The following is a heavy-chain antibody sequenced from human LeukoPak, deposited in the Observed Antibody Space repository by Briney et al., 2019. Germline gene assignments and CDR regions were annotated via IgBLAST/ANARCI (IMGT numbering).Heavy chain of an antibody. CDR2: IDDSGTT. Sequence: ASETLSLTCAVYGGSFSGYHWTWIRQAPGKGLEWIGGIDDSGTTNYNPSLKSRVSISVDTSKFQFSLRLRSVSAADTAVYHCARGKAYSTTRTRRGWFDPWGQGTLVIVSS. J-gene: IGHJ5*02. D-gene: IGHD6-13*01. CDR1: GGSFSGYH. CDR3: ARGKAYSTTRTRRGWFDP. V-gene: IGHV4-34*01.